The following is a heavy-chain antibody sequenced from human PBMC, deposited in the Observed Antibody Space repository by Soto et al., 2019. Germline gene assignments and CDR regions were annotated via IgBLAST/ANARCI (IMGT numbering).Heavy chain of an antibody. D-gene: IGHD3-3*01. Sequence: GGSLIRSWAASALTFSSYSLHSVRQAPGKGLEWVAVISYDGSNKYYADSVKGRFTISRDNSKNTLYLQMNSLRAEDTAVYYCARVEPVSIFGGWFDPWGQGTLVTFSS. V-gene: IGHV3-30-3*01. CDR3: ARVEPVSIFGGWFDP. CDR2: ISYDGSNK. CDR1: ALTFSSYS. J-gene: IGHJ5*02.